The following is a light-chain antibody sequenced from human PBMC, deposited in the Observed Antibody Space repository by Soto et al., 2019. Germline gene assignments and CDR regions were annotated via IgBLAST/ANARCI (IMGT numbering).Light chain of an antibody. CDR3: QQYNNWPPKAYT. CDR1: QSVSSN. CDR2: GAS. Sequence: EIVMTQSPATLSVSPGERATLSCRASQSVSSNLAWYQQKPGQAPRLLIYGASTRATGIPARFSGSGSGTEFTLTISSLQSEDFAVYYCQQYNNWPPKAYTFGQRTKLEIK. J-gene: IGKJ2*01. V-gene: IGKV3-15*01.